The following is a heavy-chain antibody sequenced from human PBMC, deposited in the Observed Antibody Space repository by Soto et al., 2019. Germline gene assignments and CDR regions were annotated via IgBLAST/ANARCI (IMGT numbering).Heavy chain of an antibody. J-gene: IGHJ5*02. CDR3: AKPPPYCSSTSCYRGDWFDP. Sequence: GGSLRLSCAASGFTFSSYAMSWVRQAPGKGLEWVSAISGSGGSTYYADSVKGRFTISRDNSKNTLYLQMNSLRAEDTAVYYCAKPPPYCSSTSCYRGDWFDPWGQGTLVTVSS. D-gene: IGHD2-2*02. V-gene: IGHV3-23*01. CDR2: ISGSGGST. CDR1: GFTFSSYA.